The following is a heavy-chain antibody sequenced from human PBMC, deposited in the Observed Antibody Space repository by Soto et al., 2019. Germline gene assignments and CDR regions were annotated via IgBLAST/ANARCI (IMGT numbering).Heavy chain of an antibody. V-gene: IGHV4-4*07. Sequence: SGTLSLTCTVSGGSISGYYWSWIRQPAGKGLEWIGRIYTSGSTNYNPSLKSRVTMSVDTSKNQFSLKLSSVTAADTAVYYCARAGSYYGSGSFNWFDPWDQGTLVTVS. CDR1: GGSISGYY. D-gene: IGHD3-10*01. CDR3: ARAGSYYGSGSFNWFDP. J-gene: IGHJ5*02. CDR2: IYTSGST.